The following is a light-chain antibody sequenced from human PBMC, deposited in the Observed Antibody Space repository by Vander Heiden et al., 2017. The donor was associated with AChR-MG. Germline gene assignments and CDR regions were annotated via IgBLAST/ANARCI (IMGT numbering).Light chain of an antibody. Sequence: DIQMTQSPSSLSASVGDRVTITCRASQSIGNYLNWYQQTAGKAPQLLIYAASSLQSGVPSRFSGSRSGTDFTLTISSLQPEDFATYYCQQSYTTPFTFGLGPKWMSN. CDR3: QQSYTTPFT. CDR1: QSIGNY. J-gene: IGKJ3*01. CDR2: AAS. V-gene: IGKV1-39*01.